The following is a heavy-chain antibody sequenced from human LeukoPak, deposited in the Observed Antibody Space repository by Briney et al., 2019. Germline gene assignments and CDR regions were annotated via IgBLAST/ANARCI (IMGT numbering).Heavy chain of an antibody. J-gene: IGHJ4*02. V-gene: IGHV4-34*01. CDR3: ARPPYSSSWYFDY. D-gene: IGHD6-13*01. CDR1: GGSFSGYY. Sequence: PSETLSLTCAVYGGSFSGYYWSWIRQPPGKGLEWIGEINHSGSTNYNPSLKSRVTMSVDTSKNQFSLKLSSVTAADTAVYYCARPPYSSSWYFDYWGQGTLVTVSS. CDR2: INHSGST.